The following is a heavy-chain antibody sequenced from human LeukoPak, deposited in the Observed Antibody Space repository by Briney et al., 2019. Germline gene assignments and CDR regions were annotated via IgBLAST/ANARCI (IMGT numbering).Heavy chain of an antibody. Sequence: RPSETLSLTCGVSNYYISSGAYWSWIRQPPGKGLEWIGSIDHTGSAYYSASLQSRVTISVDTSKNQFSVKLSYVTAADTAVYYCARANGRGGTSPLDYWGQGTLVTVSS. D-gene: IGHD2-2*01. CDR3: ARANGRGGTSPLDY. V-gene: IGHV4-38-2*01. CDR1: NYYISSGAY. CDR2: IDHTGSA. J-gene: IGHJ4*02.